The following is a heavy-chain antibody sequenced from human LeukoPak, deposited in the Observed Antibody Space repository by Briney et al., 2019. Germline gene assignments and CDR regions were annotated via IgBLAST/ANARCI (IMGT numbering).Heavy chain of an antibody. Sequence: GGSLRLSCAASGFTFSSYAMSWVRQAPGKGLEWVSGISGRDSTTYYADSVKGRFTISKENSKNTLYLQMNSLRAEDTAVYYCATSGGSYWSWGQGTLVTVSS. J-gene: IGHJ5*02. CDR1: GFTFSSYA. CDR3: ATSGGSYWS. V-gene: IGHV3-23*01. D-gene: IGHD1-26*01. CDR2: ISGRDSTT.